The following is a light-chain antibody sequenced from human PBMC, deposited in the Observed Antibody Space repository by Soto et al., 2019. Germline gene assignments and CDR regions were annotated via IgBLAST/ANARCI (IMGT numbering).Light chain of an antibody. CDR1: QYIGRF. CDR3: QQSFTTPLT. J-gene: IGKJ4*01. Sequence: DIQMTQYPSSRSASVGDRVTITCRASQYIGRFLNGHQQKPGKAPNVLINVASTLRSGVPSRFSGSGSGTDFNLTINSLRPEDFATYFCQQSFTTPLTFGGGTKVDIK. V-gene: IGKV1-39*01. CDR2: VAS.